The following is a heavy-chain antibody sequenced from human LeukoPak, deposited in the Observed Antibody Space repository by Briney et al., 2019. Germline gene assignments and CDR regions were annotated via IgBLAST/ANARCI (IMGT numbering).Heavy chain of an antibody. V-gene: IGHV3-21*01. D-gene: IGHD3-3*01. CDR2: ISSRSSYI. CDR1: GFTFSRYA. J-gene: IGHJ4*02. CDR3: ARVKYDFWSGSPDGTLPKPYYFDY. Sequence: GGSLRLSCAGSGFTFSRYAMNWFRQAPGKGLERVSSISSRSSYIFNADSVKGRFTISRDNAKNSLYLQMNSLRAEDTAVYYCARVKYDFWSGSPDGTLPKPYYFDYWGQGTLVTVSS.